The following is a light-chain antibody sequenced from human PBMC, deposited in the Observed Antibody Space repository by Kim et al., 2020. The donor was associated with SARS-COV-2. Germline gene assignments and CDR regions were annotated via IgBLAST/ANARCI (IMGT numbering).Light chain of an antibody. CDR3: SSYGGSNNLYV. V-gene: IGLV2-8*01. CDR2: EVS. CDR1: SGDVGGYYF. Sequence: QSVTISCTATSGDVGGYYFVSWYHQHPGTAPKLIIYEVSNRPSGVPHRFSGSKSGNTASLTVSALQAKDEADYYCSSYGGSNNLYVFGTGTKFTFL. J-gene: IGLJ1*01.